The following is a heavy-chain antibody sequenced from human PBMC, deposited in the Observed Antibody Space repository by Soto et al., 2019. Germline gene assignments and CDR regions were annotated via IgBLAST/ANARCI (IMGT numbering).Heavy chain of an antibody. V-gene: IGHV4-34*01. CDR3: ARGNSGTDWFDP. D-gene: IGHD5-12*01. CDR1: GGSFSGYY. J-gene: IGHJ5*02. CDR2: INHSGST. Sequence: SETLSLTCAVYGGSFSGYYWSWIRQPPGKGLEWIGEINHSGSTNYNPSLKSRVTISVDTSKNQFSLKLSSVTAADTAVYYCARGNSGTDWFDPWGQGTLVTXSS.